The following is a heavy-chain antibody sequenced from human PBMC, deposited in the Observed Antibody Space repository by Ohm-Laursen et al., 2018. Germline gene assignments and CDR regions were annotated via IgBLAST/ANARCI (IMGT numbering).Heavy chain of an antibody. CDR1: GGSISNYY. Sequence: TLSLTCTVSGGSISNYYWTWIRQPAGKGLEWIGRTYNGGNTNYNPSLKSRVTMSEDTSKNQFSPKLNSVTAADTAVYYCARTVGAVDFWGQGILVTVSS. CDR2: TYNGGNT. V-gene: IGHV4-4*07. J-gene: IGHJ4*02. D-gene: IGHD1-26*01. CDR3: ARTVGAVDF.